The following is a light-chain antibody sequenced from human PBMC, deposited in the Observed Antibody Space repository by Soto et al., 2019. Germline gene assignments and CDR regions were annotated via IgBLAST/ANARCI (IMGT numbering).Light chain of an antibody. J-gene: IGKJ1*01. CDR3: QQSYSSPPT. V-gene: IGKV1-39*01. CDR2: AAS. CDR1: QSISNH. Sequence: DIQMTQSPSSLSASVEDRVIITCRASQSISNHVNWYQQKPGKAPQLLICAASSLQSGVPSRFSGSRSAPDFTLTISILQPEDLATYYCQQSYSSPPTFGQATKWEVK.